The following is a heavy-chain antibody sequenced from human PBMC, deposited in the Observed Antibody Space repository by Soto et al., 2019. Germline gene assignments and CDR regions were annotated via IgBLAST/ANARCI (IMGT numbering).Heavy chain of an antibody. CDR1: GFTFSDYS. V-gene: IGHV3-23*01. CDR3: TKRATTIPTPGNYFDS. Sequence: EVHLLESGGGLVHPGGSLRLSCAASGFTFSDYSMSWVRQTPERGLEWVSTLTRHGTSYYADSVQGRFTVSRDNSKNTVALQMHSLSAEDTALYYCTKRATTIPTPGNYFDSWGQGTLVTVSS. CDR2: LTRHGTS. J-gene: IGHJ4*02. D-gene: IGHD1-1*01.